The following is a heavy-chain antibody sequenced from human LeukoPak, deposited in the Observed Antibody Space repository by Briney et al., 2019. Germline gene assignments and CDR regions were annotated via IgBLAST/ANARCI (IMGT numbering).Heavy chain of an antibody. J-gene: IGHJ6*03. CDR2: ISGSGGTT. Sequence: PGGSLRLSWAASEFTFSSYAMSWVRQAPGKGLEWVSGISGSGGTTYYADSVKGRFTISRDNSKNTLYGQMKSLRGEDTAVYYCAKTRGELNYMDVWGKGTTVTVSS. D-gene: IGHD1-7*01. V-gene: IGHV3-23*01. CDR1: EFTFSSYA. CDR3: AKTRGELNYMDV.